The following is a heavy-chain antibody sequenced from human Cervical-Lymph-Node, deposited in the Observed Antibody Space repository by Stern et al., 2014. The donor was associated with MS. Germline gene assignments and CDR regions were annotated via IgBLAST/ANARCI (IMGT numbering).Heavy chain of an antibody. J-gene: IGHJ1*01. CDR3: ARGARSPSEYFQH. CDR1: GFNFTDYS. CDR2: ISPSGTFT. D-gene: IGHD6-6*01. Sequence: EVQLVESGGALAQPGGSLRLSCAVSGFNFTDYSMNWVRQAPGKGLERVAYISPSGTFTYYADSEKGRFTISSATVKNSLYLHMNSLSAEDTAVYYCARGARSPSEYFQHWGQGTLVTVSP. V-gene: IGHV3-48*01.